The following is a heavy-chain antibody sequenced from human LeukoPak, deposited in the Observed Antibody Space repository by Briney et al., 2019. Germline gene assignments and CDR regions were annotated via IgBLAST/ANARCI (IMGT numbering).Heavy chain of an antibody. D-gene: IGHD5/OR15-5a*01. CDR3: ARMSTGHDF. V-gene: IGHV4-34*01. CDR2: VNHSGYT. Sequence: SETLSLTCAVSGTSFSSYYWSWIRQPPGKGLECIREVNHSGYTNDNPSLKSRVTISVDTSKNQFSLRLRSVTAADTAVYFCARMSTGHDFWGQGTLVTVSS. J-gene: IGHJ4*02. CDR1: GTSFSSYY.